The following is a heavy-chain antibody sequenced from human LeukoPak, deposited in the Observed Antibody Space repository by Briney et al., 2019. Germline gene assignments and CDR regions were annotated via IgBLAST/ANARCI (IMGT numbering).Heavy chain of an antibody. CDR1: GYTFRTYG. D-gene: IGHD6-6*01. CDR3: AKRVDYSSSSGGYFED. Sequence: QSGGSLRLSCAASGYTFRTYGMSWVRQAPGKGLEWVSAIDRSGGGTYYADSVKGRFTISRDNSKNTLYLQLNSLRAEDTAVYYCAKRVDYSSSSGGYFEDWGQGTLVTVSS. CDR2: IDRSGGGT. J-gene: IGHJ4*02. V-gene: IGHV3-23*01.